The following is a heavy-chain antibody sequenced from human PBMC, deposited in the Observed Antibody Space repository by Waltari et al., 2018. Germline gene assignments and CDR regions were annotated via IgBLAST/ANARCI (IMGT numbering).Heavy chain of an antibody. J-gene: IGHJ4*02. V-gene: IGHV3-9*01. CDR3: AKDGGAKLSWLQPLYYFDY. CDR2: ISWNSGSI. D-gene: IGHD5-12*01. Sequence: LEWVSGISWNSGSIGYADSVKGRFTISRDNAKNSLYLQMNSLRAEDTALYYCAKDGGAKLSWLQPLYYFDYWGQGTLVTVSS.